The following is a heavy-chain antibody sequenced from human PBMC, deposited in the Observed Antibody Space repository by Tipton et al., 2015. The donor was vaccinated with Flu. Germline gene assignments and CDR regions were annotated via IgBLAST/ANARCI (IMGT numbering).Heavy chain of an antibody. V-gene: IGHV4-61*02. Sequence: TLSLTCTVSGGSISSGSYYWSWIRQPAGKGLEWIGRIYTSGSTNYNPSLKSRVTISVDTSKNQFSLKLGSVTAADTAVYYCAREGFDSSGYRAGDAFDIWGQGTMVTVSS. J-gene: IGHJ3*02. CDR1: GGSISSGSYY. D-gene: IGHD3-22*01. CDR2: IYTSGST. CDR3: AREGFDSSGYRAGDAFDI.